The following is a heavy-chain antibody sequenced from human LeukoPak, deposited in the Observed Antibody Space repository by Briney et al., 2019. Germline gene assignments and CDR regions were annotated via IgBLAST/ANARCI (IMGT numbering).Heavy chain of an antibody. J-gene: IGHJ6*03. Sequence: GASVKVSCKASGYTFTGYYMHWVRQAPGQGLEWMGWINPNSGGTNCAQKFQGRVTMTRDTSISTAYMELSRLRSDDTAVYYCARARIAARQSLPYYMDVWGKGTTVTVSS. CDR3: ARARIAARQSLPYYMDV. V-gene: IGHV1-2*02. D-gene: IGHD6-6*01. CDR2: INPNSGGT. CDR1: GYTFTGYY.